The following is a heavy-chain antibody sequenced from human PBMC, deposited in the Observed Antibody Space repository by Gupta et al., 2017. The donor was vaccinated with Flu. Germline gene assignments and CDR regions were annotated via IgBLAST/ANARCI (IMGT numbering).Heavy chain of an antibody. D-gene: IGHD1-26*01. Sequence: QVQLVESGGGVVQPGRSLRLSCAASGFTFSSYGMHWVRQAPGKGLEWVAVIWYDGSNKYYADSVKGRFTISRDNSKNTLYLQMNSLRAEDTAVYYCARDIGSPNIVGATNWFDPWGQGTLVTVSS. CDR3: ARDIGSPNIVGATNWFDP. CDR2: IWYDGSNK. J-gene: IGHJ5*02. CDR1: GFTFSSYG. V-gene: IGHV3-33*01.